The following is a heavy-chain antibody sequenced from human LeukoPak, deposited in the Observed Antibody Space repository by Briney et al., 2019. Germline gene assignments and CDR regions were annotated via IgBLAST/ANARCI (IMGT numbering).Heavy chain of an antibody. Sequence: GGSLRLSCAATGFSFGNSDMNWFRQAPGEGPHWVANINYNGRSTSYVDSVKGRFTIARDNSKSMLFLQMNGLRAEDTALYYCAKDPNWEGGYWGQGTLVTVSS. CDR1: GFSFGNSD. D-gene: IGHD1-1*01. J-gene: IGHJ4*02. CDR2: INYNGRST. V-gene: IGHV3-23*01. CDR3: AKDPNWEGGY.